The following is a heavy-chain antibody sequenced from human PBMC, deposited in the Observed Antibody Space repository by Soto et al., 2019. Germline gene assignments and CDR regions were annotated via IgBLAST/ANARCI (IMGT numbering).Heavy chain of an antibody. J-gene: IGHJ4*02. CDR2: INWNGGST. CDR1: GFTFDDYG. CDR3: ARVQLGYCSSTSCYAYDY. Sequence: PGGSLRLSCAASGFTFDDYGMSWVRQAPGKGLEWVSGINWNGGSTGYADSVKGRFTISRDNAKNSLYLQMNSLRAEDTALYHCARVQLGYCSSTSCYAYDYWGQGTLVTVSS. V-gene: IGHV3-20*01. D-gene: IGHD2-2*01.